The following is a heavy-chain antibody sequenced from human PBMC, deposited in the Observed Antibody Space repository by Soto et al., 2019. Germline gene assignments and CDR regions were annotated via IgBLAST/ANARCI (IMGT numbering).Heavy chain of an antibody. J-gene: IGHJ4*02. Sequence: QVQLQESGPGLVKHSKTLSLTCTVSGGSISNYYWSWIRQPPGKGLEWIGYIYYSGSTNYNPSLKIRVTISVDTSKNQFSLKLSSVTAADTAVYYCARRHGYTFDYWGQGTLVTVSS. CDR1: GGSISNYY. V-gene: IGHV4-59*08. CDR3: ARRHGYTFDY. CDR2: IYYSGST. D-gene: IGHD3-16*02.